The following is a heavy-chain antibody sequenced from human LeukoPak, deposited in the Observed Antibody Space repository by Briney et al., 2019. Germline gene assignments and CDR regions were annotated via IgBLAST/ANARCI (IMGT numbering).Heavy chain of an antibody. D-gene: IGHD2-15*01. CDR3: AREGGVVVVAATTSRAFDI. Sequence: GGSLRLSCAASGIIFSNYWMHWVRQAPGKGLVWVSRINRDGSSTSYADSVKGRFTISRDNAKNSLYLQMNSLRAEDTAVYYCAREGGVVVVAATTSRAFDIWGQGTMVTVSS. V-gene: IGHV3-74*01. CDR1: GIIFSNYW. CDR2: INRDGSST. J-gene: IGHJ3*02.